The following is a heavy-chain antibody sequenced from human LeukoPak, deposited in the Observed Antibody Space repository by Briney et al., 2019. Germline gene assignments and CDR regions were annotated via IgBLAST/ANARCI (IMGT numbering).Heavy chain of an antibody. CDR2: IYYSGST. D-gene: IGHD2-2*01. CDR3: ARGGDIVVVPAAINLYYYMDV. J-gene: IGHJ6*03. Sequence: PSETLSLTCTVSGGSISSYYWSWIRQPPGKGVEWIGYIYYSGSTNYNPSLKSRVTISVDTSKNQFSLKLSSVTAADTAVYYCARGGDIVVVPAAINLYYYMDVWGKGTTVTVSS. CDR1: GGSISSYY. V-gene: IGHV4-59*01.